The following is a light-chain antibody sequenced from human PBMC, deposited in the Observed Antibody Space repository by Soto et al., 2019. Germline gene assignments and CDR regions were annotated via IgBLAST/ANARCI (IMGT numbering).Light chain of an antibody. V-gene: IGKV2-28*01. CDR2: LVS. Sequence: DIVMTQSPLSLPVTPGEPASISCRSSQSLLYSNGNTYLDWYVQKPGQSPQLLIYLVSDRASGVPERFSGTGSDTAFTMEISRVEAEDVGVYYCMRALQTQYKFGHGNKL. CDR1: QSLLYSNGNTY. J-gene: IGKJ2*01. CDR3: MRALQTQYK.